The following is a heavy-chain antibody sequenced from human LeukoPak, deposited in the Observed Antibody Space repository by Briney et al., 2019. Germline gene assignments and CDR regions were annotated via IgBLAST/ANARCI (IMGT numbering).Heavy chain of an antibody. CDR3: ARSGPYYYDSSPDY. D-gene: IGHD3-22*01. Sequence: PGGSLRLSCAASGFTFSTYGMHWVRQAPGKGLEWVAVVWYDGNNKYYTDSVKGRFTISRDNSKNTLYLQMNSLRAEDTAVCYCARSGPYYYDSSPDYWGQGTLVTVSS. CDR1: GFTFSTYG. V-gene: IGHV3-33*01. J-gene: IGHJ4*02. CDR2: VWYDGNNK.